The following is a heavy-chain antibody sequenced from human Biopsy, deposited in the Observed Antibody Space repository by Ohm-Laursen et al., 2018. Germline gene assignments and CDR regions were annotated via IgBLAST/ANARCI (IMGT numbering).Heavy chain of an antibody. CDR3: ARATNSTGWPYYYFYGMDV. CDR2: IYYSGST. CDR1: GGSISSDY. D-gene: IGHD2/OR15-2a*01. Sequence: SDTLSLTCTVSGGSISSDYWSWIRQTPGKGLEWIGYIYYSGSTNYNPSLKSRVTISVDTSKNQFSLRLNSVTAAGTAVYYCARATNSTGWPYYYFYGMDVWGQGTTVTVSS. V-gene: IGHV4-59*07. J-gene: IGHJ6*02.